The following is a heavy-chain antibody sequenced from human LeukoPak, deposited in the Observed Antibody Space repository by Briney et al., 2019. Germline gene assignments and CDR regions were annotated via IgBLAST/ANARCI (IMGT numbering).Heavy chain of an antibody. CDR1: GFTFSSYA. J-gene: IGHJ5*02. D-gene: IGHD1-14*01. Sequence: PGGSLRLSCAASGFTFSSYAMSWVRQAPGKGLEWVAVISYDGSNKYYADSVKGRFTISRDNSKNTLYLQMNSLRAEDTAVYYCARDFRGNKPNWFDPWGQGTLVTVSS. CDR2: ISYDGSNK. CDR3: ARDFRGNKPNWFDP. V-gene: IGHV3-30-3*01.